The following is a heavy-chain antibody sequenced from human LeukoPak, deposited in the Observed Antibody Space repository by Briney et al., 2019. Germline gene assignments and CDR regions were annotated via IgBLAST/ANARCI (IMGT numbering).Heavy chain of an antibody. V-gene: IGHV3-23*01. Sequence: GGSLRLSCAASGFTFSSYAMSWVRQAPGKGLEWVSTISGSGGSTYYADSVKGRFTISRDNSKNTLYLQMNSLRAEDTAVYYCAKVPIRGYDILTGYYPDYWGQGTLVTVSS. CDR2: ISGSGGST. D-gene: IGHD3-9*01. CDR3: AKVPIRGYDILTGYYPDY. J-gene: IGHJ4*02. CDR1: GFTFSSYA.